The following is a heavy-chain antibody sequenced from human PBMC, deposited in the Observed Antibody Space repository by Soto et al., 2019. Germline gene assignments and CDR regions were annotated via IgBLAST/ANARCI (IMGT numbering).Heavy chain of an antibody. V-gene: IGHV5-51*01. CDR3: ARQGGVSYGTRWFDP. CDR1: GYSFTSYW. D-gene: IGHD5-18*01. CDR2: IYPGDSDT. J-gene: IGHJ5*02. Sequence: GESLKISCKGSGYSFTSYWIGWVRQMPGKGLEWMGIIYPGDSDTRYSPPFQGQVTISADKSISTAYLQWSSLKASDTAMYYCARQGGVSYGTRWFDPWGQGTLVTVSS.